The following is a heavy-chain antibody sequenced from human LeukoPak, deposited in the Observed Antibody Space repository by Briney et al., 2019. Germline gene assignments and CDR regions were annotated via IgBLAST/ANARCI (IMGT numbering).Heavy chain of an antibody. J-gene: IGHJ4*02. CDR1: GYTLMDLS. CDR2: FASENNKM. V-gene: IGHV1-24*01. D-gene: IGHD6-19*01. Sequence: ASLKLSCGISGYTLMDLSVHRGQAAPGVPREWIGGFASENNKMVYSQKFQGRVTMTEDTSADTAYMELTSLRSEDTAVYFCATDRVYRSSGRSWGFFDYWGQGTLVIVSS. CDR3: ATDRVYRSSGRSWGFFDY.